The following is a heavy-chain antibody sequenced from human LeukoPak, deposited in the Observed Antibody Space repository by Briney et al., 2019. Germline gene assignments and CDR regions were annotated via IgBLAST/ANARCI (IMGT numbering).Heavy chain of an antibody. D-gene: IGHD3-10*01. Sequence: PGGSLRLSCAVSGITLSNYGMSWVRQAPGKGLEWVAGLSGSGGGTNYADSVQGRFTISRDNPKNTLYLQMNSLRAEDTAVYFCAKRGVVIRLFLVGFHKEAYYFDSWGQGALVTVSS. V-gene: IGHV3-23*01. J-gene: IGHJ4*02. CDR3: AKRGVVIRLFLVGFHKEAYYFDS. CDR1: GITLSNYG. CDR2: LSGSGGGT.